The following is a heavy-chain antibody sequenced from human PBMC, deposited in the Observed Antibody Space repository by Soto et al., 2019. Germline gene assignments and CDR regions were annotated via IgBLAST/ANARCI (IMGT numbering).Heavy chain of an antibody. CDR3: ARSDNRNSLYGVDV. D-gene: IGHD1-7*01. J-gene: IGHJ6*02. V-gene: IGHV4-34*01. CDR2: INHWGSS. CDR1: GGSLSGYY. Sequence: SETLSLTCAVNGGSLSGYYWSWIRQSPGKGLEWIGEINHWGSSDYNPSLKSRVTISIDASKNHVTLELTSVTAADTAVYYCARSDNRNSLYGVDVWGQGTAVTVSS.